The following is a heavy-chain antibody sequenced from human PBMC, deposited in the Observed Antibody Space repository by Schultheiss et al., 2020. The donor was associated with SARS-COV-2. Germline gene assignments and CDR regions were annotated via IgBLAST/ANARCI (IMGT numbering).Heavy chain of an antibody. CDR2: IWYDGSNK. V-gene: IGHV3-33*01. Sequence: GGSLRLSCAASGFTFSSYGMHWVRQAPGKGLEWVAVIWYDGSNKYYADSVKGRFTISRDNSKNTLYLQMNSLRAEDTAVYYCARDHRRSGWRARSTANHDAFDIWGQGTMVTVSS. CDR1: GFTFSSYG. D-gene: IGHD6-19*01. CDR3: ARDHRRSGWRARSTANHDAFDI. J-gene: IGHJ3*02.